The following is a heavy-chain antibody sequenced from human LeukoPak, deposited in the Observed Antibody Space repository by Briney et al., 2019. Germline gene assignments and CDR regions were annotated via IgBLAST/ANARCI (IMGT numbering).Heavy chain of an antibody. CDR2: VYTSGST. Sequence: SETLSLTCTVSGDSDDSIKSSSYYWAWIRLPPGKGLEWVGRVYTSGSTHYNPSLKTRLTMSVDTSKNQFSLKLSSVTAADTAVYYCARLITGTTTAFDIWGQGTMVTVSS. J-gene: IGHJ3*02. CDR1: GDSDDSIKSSSYY. D-gene: IGHD1-7*01. CDR3: ARLITGTTTAFDI. V-gene: IGHV4-39*07.